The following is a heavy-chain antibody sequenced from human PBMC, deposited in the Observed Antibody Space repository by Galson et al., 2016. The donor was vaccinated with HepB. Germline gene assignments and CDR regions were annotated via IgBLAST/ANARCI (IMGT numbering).Heavy chain of an antibody. CDR1: GFTFTNYG. J-gene: IGHJ3*01. V-gene: IGHV3-30*18. CDR2: ISNDGSKR. Sequence: SLRLSCAASGFTFTNYGMNWLRQAPGKGLEWVAYISNDGSKRYFADSVKGRFTISRDNSKNTLLLHMSSLRAEDTAVYYCAKRDLLWFGDPNAFDVWGQGTMVTVSS. CDR3: AKRDLLWFGDPNAFDV. D-gene: IGHD3-10*01.